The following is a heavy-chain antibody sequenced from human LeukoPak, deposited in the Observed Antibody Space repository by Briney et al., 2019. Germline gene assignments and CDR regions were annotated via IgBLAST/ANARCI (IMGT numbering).Heavy chain of an antibody. J-gene: IGHJ5*02. D-gene: IGHD3-10*01. Sequence: AETLSLTCTVSGDSISSYYGSWIRQPAGKGLEWLGPILPTGNTDYNPSLQRRVSMSVDTSKNQFSLNLNSVNAADTAVYYCARDQYRPFNSWSAYLTRACFDHWGQGTLVTVSS. CDR2: ILPTGNT. CDR1: GDSISSYY. V-gene: IGHV4-4*07. CDR3: ARDQYRPFNSWSAYLTRACFDH.